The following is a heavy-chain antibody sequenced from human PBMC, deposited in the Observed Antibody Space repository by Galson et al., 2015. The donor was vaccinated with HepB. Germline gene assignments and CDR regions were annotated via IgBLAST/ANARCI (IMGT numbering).Heavy chain of an antibody. D-gene: IGHD5-18*01. V-gene: IGHV1-24*01. CDR3: ATGPHVGWILYY. Sequence: SVKVSCKVSGYTLTELSMHWVRQAPGKGLEWMGGFDPEDGETIYAQKFQGRVTMTEDTSTDTAYMELSSLRSEDTAVYYCATGPHVGWILYYWGQGTLVTVSS. J-gene: IGHJ4*02. CDR2: FDPEDGET. CDR1: GYTLTELS.